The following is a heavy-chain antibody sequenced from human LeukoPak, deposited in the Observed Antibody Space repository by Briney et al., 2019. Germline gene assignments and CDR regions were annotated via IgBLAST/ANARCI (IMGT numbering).Heavy chain of an antibody. J-gene: IGHJ4*02. CDR2: ISSTSNYI. Sequence: PGGSLRLSCAASGFTFSTYAISWVRQAPGKGLEWVSCISSTSNYIFYADSVRGRFTISRDNAKNSLYLQMDSLRAEDTAVYYCAKDKDIIGLVRALDYWGQGTLVTVSS. CDR3: AKDKDIIGLVRALDY. V-gene: IGHV3-21*01. D-gene: IGHD6-19*01. CDR1: GFTFSTYA.